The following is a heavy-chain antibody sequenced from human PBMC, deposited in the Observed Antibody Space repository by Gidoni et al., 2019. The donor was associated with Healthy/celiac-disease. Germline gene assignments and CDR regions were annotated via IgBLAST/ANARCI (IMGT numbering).Heavy chain of an antibody. D-gene: IGHD3-10*01. CDR2: ISYDGGNK. Sequence: QVQLVESGGGVVQPGRSLRLSCAASGFTFSSYAMHWVRQAPGKGLEWVAVISYDGGNKYYADSVKGRFTISRDNSKNTLYLQMNSLRAEDTAVYYCATARPGYWGQGTLVTVSS. J-gene: IGHJ4*02. CDR1: GFTFSSYA. V-gene: IGHV3-30-3*01. CDR3: ATARPGY.